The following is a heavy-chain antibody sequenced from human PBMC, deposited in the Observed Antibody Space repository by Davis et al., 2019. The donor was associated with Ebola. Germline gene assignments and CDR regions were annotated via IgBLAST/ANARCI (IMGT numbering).Heavy chain of an antibody. CDR3: VRGKARVIEPTASWFDP. V-gene: IGHV1-18*01. Sequence: ASVKVSCKASGYTFTSYDIHWVRQAPGQGLEWMGWISGYNGHTNYAQTLQDRVTMTTDTSTSTAYMELRSLRSDDTAVYYCVRGKARVIEPTASWFDPWGQGSLVTVSS. CDR2: ISGYNGHT. J-gene: IGHJ5*02. CDR1: GYTFTSYD. D-gene: IGHD2/OR15-2a*01.